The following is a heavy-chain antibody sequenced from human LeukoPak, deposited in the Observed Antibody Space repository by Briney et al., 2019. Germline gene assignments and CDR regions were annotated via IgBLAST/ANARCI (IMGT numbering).Heavy chain of an antibody. CDR2: IIPIFGTA. Sequence: SVKVSCKASGGTFSSYAISWVRQAPGQGLEWMGGIIPIFGTANYAQKFQGRVTITTDESTSTAYMELSSLRSEDTAVYYCARGPARTFGSGSNWFDPWGQGTLVTVSS. J-gene: IGHJ5*02. V-gene: IGHV1-69*05. D-gene: IGHD3-10*01. CDR1: GGTFSSYA. CDR3: ARGPARTFGSGSNWFDP.